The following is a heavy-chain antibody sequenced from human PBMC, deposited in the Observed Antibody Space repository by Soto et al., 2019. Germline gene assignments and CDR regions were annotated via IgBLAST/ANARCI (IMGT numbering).Heavy chain of an antibody. J-gene: IGHJ4*02. CDR2: IYWDDDK. CDR3: ADKGGGDRILDY. CDR1: GFSLSTRGVG. D-gene: IGHD3-16*01. V-gene: IGHV2-5*02. Sequence: QITLKESGPTLVKPTQTLTLTCTFSGFSLSTRGVGVGWIRQPPGKALEWLAIIYWDDDKRYSPSLKSRLTITKDPPKNQVVRTMTHLDPVDTATSYCADKGGGDRILDYWGQGTLVTVSS.